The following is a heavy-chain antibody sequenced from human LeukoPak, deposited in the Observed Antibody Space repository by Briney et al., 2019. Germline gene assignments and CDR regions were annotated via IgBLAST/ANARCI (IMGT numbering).Heavy chain of an antibody. J-gene: IGHJ4*02. CDR3: ARHNPIPLYFDY. Sequence: SETLSLTCTVSGGSISSTSYYWGWIRQPPGKGLEWIGSIYYSGSTYYNPSLKSRVTISVDTSKNQFSLKLSSVTAADTAVYYCARHNPIPLYFDYWGQGTLVTVSS. V-gene: IGHV4-39*01. CDR1: GGSISSTSYY. D-gene: IGHD1-14*01. CDR2: IYYSGST.